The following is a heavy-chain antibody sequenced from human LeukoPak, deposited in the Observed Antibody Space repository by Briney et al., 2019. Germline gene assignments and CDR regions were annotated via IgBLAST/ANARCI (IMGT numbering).Heavy chain of an antibody. CDR3: ARNKRRFGQ. CDR2: ISNRGFST. Sequence: LGGSLRLSCAASGFNISDHYMSWMRQAPERGLEWVSYISNRGFSTYYADSVKGRFTISRDNTKNSLYLEMQSLRVEDTAVYYCARNKRRFGQWGLGTVVTVSS. J-gene: IGHJ4*01. V-gene: IGHV3-11*01. CDR1: GFNISDHY.